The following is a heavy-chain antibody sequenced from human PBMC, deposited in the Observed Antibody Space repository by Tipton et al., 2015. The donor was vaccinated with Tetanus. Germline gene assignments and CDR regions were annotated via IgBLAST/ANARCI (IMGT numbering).Heavy chain of an antibody. J-gene: IGHJ4*02. CDR2: VYHSGLT. D-gene: IGHD3-3*01. CDR3: ARANNDFPKKGPFDY. V-gene: IGHV4-61*01. Sequence: LRLSCTVSGGSVSRSSHDWTWIRQPPGKGLEWIGYVYHSGLTNYTPSLKGRVTISVDTSKNQFSLNLNSVTAADTAVYYCARANNDFPKKGPFDYWGPGSLVIVSS. CDR1: GGSVSRSSHD.